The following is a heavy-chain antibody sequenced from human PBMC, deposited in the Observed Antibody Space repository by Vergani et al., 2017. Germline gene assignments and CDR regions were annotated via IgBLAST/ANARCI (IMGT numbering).Heavy chain of an antibody. CDR3: ARLGYCSSTTCRQAFDI. CDR1: GFTFSDHY. D-gene: IGHD2-2*01. J-gene: IGHJ3*02. V-gene: IGHV3-72*01. CDR2: TRNKANSYTT. Sequence: EVQLVESGGGLVQPGGSLRLSCVASGFTFSDHYMDWVRPAPGKGLEWVGRTRNKANSYTTEYAAPVKGRFTIARDDSKNSLYLQMNSMKIEDTAVYYCARLGYCSSTTCRQAFDIWGQGTMVTVSS.